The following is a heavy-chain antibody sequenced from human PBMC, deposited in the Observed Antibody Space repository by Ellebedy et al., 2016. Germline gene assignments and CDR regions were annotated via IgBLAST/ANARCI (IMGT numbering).Heavy chain of an antibody. Sequence: SVKVSXXASGGTFSSYAISWVRQAPGQGLEWMGGIIPIFGTANYAQKFQGRVTITADESTSTAYMELSSLRSEDTAVYYCARSLDCSSTSCYFNYWGQGTLVTVSS. CDR1: GGTFSSYA. D-gene: IGHD2-2*01. J-gene: IGHJ4*02. CDR3: ARSLDCSSTSCYFNY. CDR2: IIPIFGTA. V-gene: IGHV1-69*13.